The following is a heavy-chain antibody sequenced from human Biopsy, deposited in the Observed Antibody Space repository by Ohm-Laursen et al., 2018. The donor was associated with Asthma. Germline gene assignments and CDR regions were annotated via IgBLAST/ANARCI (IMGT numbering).Heavy chain of an antibody. CDR2: ISYDGSSI. V-gene: IGHV3-30-3*01. D-gene: IGHD4-17*01. CDR1: RFTYE. Sequence: SLRLSCTASRFTYEMHWVRQAPGKGLEWVAVISYDGSSIYYADSVKGRFTISRDNSKNTLSLQMSSLRVEDTAVYYCAKDPRIYGDNVAGMDVWGQGTAVTVSS. CDR3: AKDPRIYGDNVAGMDV. J-gene: IGHJ6*02.